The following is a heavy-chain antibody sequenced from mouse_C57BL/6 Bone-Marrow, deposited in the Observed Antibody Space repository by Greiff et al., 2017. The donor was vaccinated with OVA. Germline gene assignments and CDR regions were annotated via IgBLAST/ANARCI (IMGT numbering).Heavy chain of an antibody. J-gene: IGHJ3*01. Sequence: VKLQESGAELVKPGASVKLSCKASGYTFTSYWMHWVKQRPGQGLEWIGMIHPNSGSTNYNEKFKSKATLTVDKSSSTAYMQLSSLTSEDSAVYYCARNSWFAYWGQGTLVTVSA. CDR3: ARNSWFAY. CDR1: GYTFTSYW. V-gene: IGHV1-64*01. CDR2: IHPNSGST.